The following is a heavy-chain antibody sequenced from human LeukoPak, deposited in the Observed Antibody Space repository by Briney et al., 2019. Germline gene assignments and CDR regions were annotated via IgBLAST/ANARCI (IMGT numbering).Heavy chain of an antibody. Sequence: GGSLRLSCAASGFTFSSYAMSWVRQAPGKGLEWVSAISGSGGSTYYADSVKGRFTISRDNSKNTLYLQMNGLRAEDTAVYYCAKGGGYCSSTSCYGAFDIWGQGTMVTVSS. CDR1: GFTFSSYA. CDR2: ISGSGGST. CDR3: AKGGGYCSSTSCYGAFDI. D-gene: IGHD2-2*01. J-gene: IGHJ3*02. V-gene: IGHV3-23*01.